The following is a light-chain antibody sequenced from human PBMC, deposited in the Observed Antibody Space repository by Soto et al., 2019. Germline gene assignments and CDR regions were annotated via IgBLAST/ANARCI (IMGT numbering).Light chain of an antibody. CDR2: DVS. V-gene: IGLV2-14*01. Sequence: QSALTQPASVSGSPGQSITISCTGTSSDVGGYNYVSWYQQHPGKAPKLMIYDVSNRPSGVSNRFSGSKSGNTASLTISGLQAEDEADYYGISYTSRSTLVVFGGGTKLTVL. J-gene: IGLJ2*01. CDR1: SSDVGGYNY. CDR3: ISYTSRSTLVV.